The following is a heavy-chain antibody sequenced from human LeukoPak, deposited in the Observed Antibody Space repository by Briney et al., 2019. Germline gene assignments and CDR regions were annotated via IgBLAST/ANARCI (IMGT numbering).Heavy chain of an antibody. CDR3: ARGPTGDDFWGGSFDY. CDR2: IYYSGST. CDR1: GGSISSHY. D-gene: IGHD3-3*01. J-gene: IGHJ4*02. V-gene: IGHV4-59*11. Sequence: SETLSLTCTVSGGSISSHYWSWIRQPPGKGLEWIGYIYYSGSTNYNPSLKSRVTVSVDTSKNQFSLKLSSVTAADTAVYYCARGPTGDDFWGGSFDYWGQGTLVTVSS.